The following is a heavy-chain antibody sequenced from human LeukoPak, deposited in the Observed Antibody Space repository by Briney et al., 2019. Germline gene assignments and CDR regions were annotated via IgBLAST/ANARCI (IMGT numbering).Heavy chain of an antibody. CDR2: IRYDESNK. D-gene: IGHD1-14*01. Sequence: PGGSLRLSCAASGFTFSSYSMHWVRQAPGKGLEWVAFIRYDESNKYYADSVKGRFTISRDNSKNTLYLQMNSLRAEDTAVYYCAKGDKPGYWGQGTLITVSS. CDR1: GFTFSSYS. V-gene: IGHV3-30*02. CDR3: AKGDKPGY. J-gene: IGHJ4*02.